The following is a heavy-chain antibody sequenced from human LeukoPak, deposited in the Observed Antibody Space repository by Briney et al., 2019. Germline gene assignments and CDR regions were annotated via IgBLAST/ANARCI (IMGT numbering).Heavy chain of an antibody. J-gene: IGHJ4*02. CDR2: IYTSAST. CDR1: GGSITSYY. V-gene: IGHV4-4*07. D-gene: IGHD2-21*02. Sequence: SETLSLTCTVSGGSITSYYWSWIRQPAGKGLEWIGHIYTSASTNYNPSLKSRVTMSVDTSNNQCSLKLSSVTAADTAVYYCARGSKPGDWHDYWGQGTLVTVSS. CDR3: ARGSKPGDWHDY.